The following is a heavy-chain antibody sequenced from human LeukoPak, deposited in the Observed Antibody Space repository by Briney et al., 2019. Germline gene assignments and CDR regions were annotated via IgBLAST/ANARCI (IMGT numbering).Heavy chain of an antibody. CDR3: VRWVDTTMINDN. CDR2: ITGGGDRT. Sequence: QPGGSLILSFPGSGFTFSSNAMSWVRQAPGTGLERVSVITGGGDRTFYSDSVKGRFTISRDNSKNTLYLQMSSLRSEDTALYYCVRWVDTTMINDNWGEGTLVTVSS. D-gene: IGHD5-18*01. CDR1: GFTFSSNA. V-gene: IGHV3-23*01. J-gene: IGHJ4*02.